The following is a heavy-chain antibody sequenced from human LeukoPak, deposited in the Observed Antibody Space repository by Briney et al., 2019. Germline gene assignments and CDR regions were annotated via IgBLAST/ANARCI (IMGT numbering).Heavy chain of an antibody. D-gene: IGHD5-12*01. J-gene: IGHJ5*02. V-gene: IGHV3-30-3*01. CDR2: ISNHGTKK. CDR1: GFTFNTYA. Sequence: GRSLRLSCAASGFTFNTYAMHWVRQAPGQGLEWVAVISNHGTKKYYADSVKGRFTISRDNSKNTVYLQMNSLRTEDTAVYYCAREEGGYSGYDANWFAPWGQGTLVTVSS. CDR3: AREEGGYSGYDANWFAP.